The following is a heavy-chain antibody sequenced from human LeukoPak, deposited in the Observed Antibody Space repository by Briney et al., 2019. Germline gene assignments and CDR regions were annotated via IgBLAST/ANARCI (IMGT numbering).Heavy chain of an antibody. J-gene: IGHJ6*03. CDR3: TRESDFWSGYYYYYMDV. V-gene: IGHV3-49*04. CDR2: IRSKAYGGTT. D-gene: IGHD3-3*01. Sequence: GGSLRLSCAASGFTFSDYSMSWVRQAPGKGLEWVGFIRSKAYGGTTEYAASVKGRFTISRDDSKSIAYLQMNSLKTEDTAVYYCTRESDFWSGYYYYYMDVWGKGTTVTVSS. CDR1: GFTFSDYS.